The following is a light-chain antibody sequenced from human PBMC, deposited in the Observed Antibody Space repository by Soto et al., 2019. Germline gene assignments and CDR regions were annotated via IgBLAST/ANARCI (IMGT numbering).Light chain of an antibody. J-gene: IGKJ5*01. CDR1: QSVSSTY. CDR3: QQYGSPIT. CDR2: GAS. Sequence: EIVLTQSPGTLSLSPGERATLSCRASQSVSSTYLAWYQQKPGQAPRLLIYGASSRATGIPDRCSGSGSGTYFTLTISRLEPEDFAVYYCQQYGSPITFGQGTRLEIK. V-gene: IGKV3-20*01.